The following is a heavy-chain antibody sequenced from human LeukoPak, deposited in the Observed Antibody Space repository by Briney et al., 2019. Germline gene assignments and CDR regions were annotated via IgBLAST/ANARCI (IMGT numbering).Heavy chain of an antibody. J-gene: IGHJ4*02. Sequence: ASVKVSCKASGGTFSSYAISWVRQAPGQGLEWMGRIIPILGIANYAQKFQGRVTITADKSTSTAYMELSSLRSEDTAVYYCASPGAAADGTYYWGQGTLVTVSS. D-gene: IGHD6-13*01. CDR3: ASPGAAADGTYY. V-gene: IGHV1-69*04. CDR1: GGTFSSYA. CDR2: IIPILGIA.